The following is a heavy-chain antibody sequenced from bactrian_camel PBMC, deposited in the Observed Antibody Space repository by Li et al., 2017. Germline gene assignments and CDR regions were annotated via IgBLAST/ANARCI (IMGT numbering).Heavy chain of an antibody. CDR2: SFHSDGGT. D-gene: IGHD2*01. Sequence: VQLVESGGGSVQAGRSLRLSCLMSGYTLKEANIDWYRQAPGNECERVARSFHSDGGTDYADSVKDRFTISRDNSKNILYLQMNRLRSEDTALYICAKGRPGGDWPHYWGQGTQVTVS. V-gene: IGHV3S63*01. J-gene: IGHJ4*01. CDR3: AKGRPGGDWPHY. CDR1: GYTLKEAN.